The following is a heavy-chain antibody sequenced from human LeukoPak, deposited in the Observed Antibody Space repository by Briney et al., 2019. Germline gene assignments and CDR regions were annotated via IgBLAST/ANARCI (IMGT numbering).Heavy chain of an antibody. CDR3: AREGRQDYVYFDH. J-gene: IGHJ4*02. Sequence: SETLSLTCTVSGGSISSYYWSWIRQPPGKGLEWIVYINYSGGTNYNPSLKSRVTMSVYTFNNQFSLKLSSVTAADTGMYYCAREGRQDYVYFDHWGQGSLVSVCS. CDR1: GGSISSYY. V-gene: IGHV4-59*01. CDR2: INYSGGT. D-gene: IGHD4-17*01.